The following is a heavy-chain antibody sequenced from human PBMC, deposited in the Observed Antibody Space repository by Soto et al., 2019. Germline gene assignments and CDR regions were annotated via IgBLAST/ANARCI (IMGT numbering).Heavy chain of an antibody. J-gene: IGHJ4*02. V-gene: IGHV3-48*02. CDR1: GFTFSSYS. CDR3: ARGRGAWERRTLSYFDY. CDR2: ISSSSSTI. D-gene: IGHD1-26*01. Sequence: EVQLVESGGGLVQPGGSLRLSCAASGFTFSSYSMNWVRQAPGKGLEWVSYISSSSSTIYYADSVKGRFTISRDNAKNSLYLQMNSLRDEDTAVYYCARGRGAWERRTLSYFDYWGQGTLVTVSS.